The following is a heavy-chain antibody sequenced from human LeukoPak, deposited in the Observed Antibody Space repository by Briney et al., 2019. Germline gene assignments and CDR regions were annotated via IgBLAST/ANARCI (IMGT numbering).Heavy chain of an antibody. CDR1: GYTFTSYG. D-gene: IGHD3-22*01. CDR2: INAGNGNT. J-gene: IGHJ4*02. Sequence: ASVKVSCKASGYTFTSYGISWVRQAPGQRLEWMGWINAGNGNTKFLQKFQGRVTITRDTSASTAYMELSSLRSEDTAVYYCARGGDYYDSSGYYYFDYWGQGTLVTVSS. V-gene: IGHV1-3*01. CDR3: ARGGDYYDSSGYYYFDY.